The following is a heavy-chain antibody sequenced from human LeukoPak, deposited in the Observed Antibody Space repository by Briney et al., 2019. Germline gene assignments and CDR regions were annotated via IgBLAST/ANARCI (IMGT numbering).Heavy chain of an antibody. V-gene: IGHV1-8*01. CDR2: MNPNSGNT. CDR1: GYTFTSYD. D-gene: IGHD6-13*01. Sequence: ASVKVSCKASGYTFTSYDINWVRQATGQGLEWMGWMNPNSGNTGYAQKFQGRVTMTRNTSISTAYMELSSLRSEDTAVYYCARVGRATYSSSWYEYYYGMDVWGQGTTVTVSS. CDR3: ARVGRATYSSSWYEYYYGMDV. J-gene: IGHJ6*02.